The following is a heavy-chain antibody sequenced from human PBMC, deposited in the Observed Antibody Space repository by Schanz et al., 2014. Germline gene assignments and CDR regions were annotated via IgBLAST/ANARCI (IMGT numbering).Heavy chain of an antibody. CDR3: ARDGAELYYFDD. J-gene: IGHJ4*02. Sequence: EVQLLESGGGLVQPGGSLRLSCAASGVTFSSYAMSWVRQASGKGLEWVSAISGSGASTYYADSVKGRFTISRDNSKNTLYLQMNGLRAEDTAVFYCARDGAELYYFDDWGQGTLVNVSS. CDR2: ISGSGAST. D-gene: IGHD1-1*01. V-gene: IGHV3-23*01. CDR1: GVTFSSYA.